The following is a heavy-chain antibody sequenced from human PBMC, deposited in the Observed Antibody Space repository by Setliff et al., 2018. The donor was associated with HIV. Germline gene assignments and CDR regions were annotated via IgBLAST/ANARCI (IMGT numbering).Heavy chain of an antibody. J-gene: IGHJ6*03. Sequence: ASVKVSCKASGHTFNNYDINWVRRATGQGLEWMGWMNPNSGATGYAQKFQGRVTMTRDTSISTAYMELSSLTSKDTAVYYCARSPHDYDSDYYMDVWGKGTTVTVSS. D-gene: IGHD4-17*01. CDR1: GHTFNNYD. CDR2: MNPNSGAT. CDR3: ARSPHDYDSDYYMDV. V-gene: IGHV1-8*01.